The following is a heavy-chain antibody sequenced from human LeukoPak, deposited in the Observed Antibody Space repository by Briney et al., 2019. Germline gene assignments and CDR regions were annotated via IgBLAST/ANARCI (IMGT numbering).Heavy chain of an antibody. CDR1: GFTFSSYG. CDR3: ARGRGHCSGGSCYTYYFDY. J-gene: IGHJ4*02. V-gene: IGHV3-30*02. Sequence: GGSLRLSCAASGFTFSSYGMHWVRQAPGKGLEWVSFVRYDGSTEHYADSVKGRFTISRENAKNSLYLQMNSLRAGDTAVYYCARGRGHCSGGSCYTYYFDYWGQGTLVTVSS. CDR2: VRYDGSTE. D-gene: IGHD2-15*01.